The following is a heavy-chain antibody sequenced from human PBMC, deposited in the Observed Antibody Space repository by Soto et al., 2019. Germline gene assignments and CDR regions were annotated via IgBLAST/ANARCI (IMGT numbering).Heavy chain of an antibody. V-gene: IGHV3-48*02. D-gene: IGHD2-15*01. CDR1: GFTFSSYS. CDR3: AACSGGSCYSFDY. CDR2: ISSSSSTI. Sequence: EVQLVESGGGLVQPGGSLRLSCAASGFTFSSYSMNWDRQAPGKGLEWVSYISSSSSTIYYADSVKGRFTISRDNAKNSLYLQMNSLRDEDTAVYYCAACSGGSCYSFDYWGQGTLVTVSS. J-gene: IGHJ4*02.